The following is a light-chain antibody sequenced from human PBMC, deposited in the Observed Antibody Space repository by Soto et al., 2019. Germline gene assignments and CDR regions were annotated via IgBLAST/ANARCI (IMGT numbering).Light chain of an antibody. V-gene: IGKV1-5*03. J-gene: IGKJ1*01. CDR2: KAS. CDR3: QQYYSYWT. CDR1: QSISSW. Sequence: DIQMTQCPSTMSASVGDRVIITCRASQSISSWLAWYQQKPGKAPKLLISKASNLESGVPSRFSGSGSGTEFTLTVSSLQPDDFATYYCQQYYSYWTFGQGTKVEIK.